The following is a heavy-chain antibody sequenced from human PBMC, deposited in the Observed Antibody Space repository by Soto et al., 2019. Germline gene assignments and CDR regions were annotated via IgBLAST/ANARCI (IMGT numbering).Heavy chain of an antibody. CDR2: INPSGGST. D-gene: IGHD5-18*01. CDR1: GYPFTSYY. V-gene: IGHV1-46*01. CDR3: ARADYTAMAYPYDFDY. Sequence: ASVKVSCKASGYPFTSYYMHWVRQAPGQGLEWMGIINPSGGSTSYAQKFQGRVTMTRDTSTSTVYMELSSLRSEDTAVYYCARADYTAMAYPYDFDYWGQGTLVTISS. J-gene: IGHJ4*02.